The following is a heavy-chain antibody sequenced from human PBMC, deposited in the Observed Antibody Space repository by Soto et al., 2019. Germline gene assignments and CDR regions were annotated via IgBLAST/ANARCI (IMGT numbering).Heavy chain of an antibody. V-gene: IGHV3-48*01. CDR1: GFTVSGNY. J-gene: IGHJ6*02. Sequence: PWGSLRLSCAASGFTVSGNYMNWVRQAPGKGLEWVSYISSSSSTIYYADSVKGRFTISRDNAKNSLYLQMNSLRAEDTAVYYCAFGEESRYYYYGMDVWGQGTTVTVSS. CDR3: AFGEESRYYYYGMDV. CDR2: ISSSSSTI. D-gene: IGHD3-10*01.